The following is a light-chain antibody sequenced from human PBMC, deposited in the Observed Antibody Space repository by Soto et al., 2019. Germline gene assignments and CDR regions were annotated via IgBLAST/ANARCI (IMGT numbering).Light chain of an antibody. CDR2: GAS. CDR1: QSVTSY. Sequence: EIVLTQSPGTLSLSPGERATLSCRASQSVTSYLAWYQQKPGQAPRLLIYGASSRATGIPDRFSGSGSGTDFTLTISRLEHEHFELYYCQQYRSSTPLTFGGGTKVDIK. V-gene: IGKV3-20*01. CDR3: QQYRSSTPLT. J-gene: IGKJ4*01.